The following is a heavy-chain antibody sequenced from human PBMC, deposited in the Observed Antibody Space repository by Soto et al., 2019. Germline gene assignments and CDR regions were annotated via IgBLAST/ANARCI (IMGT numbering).Heavy chain of an antibody. Sequence: VGSLRLSCAASGFTFSSYGMHWVRQAPGKGLEWVAFIWHDGGNKFYAESVKGRFTISRDNSRNTLYLQMTSLSAEDTAMYYCARDGDVNTGFGKDYWGQGTLVTVSS. CDR1: GFTFSSYG. CDR3: ARDGDVNTGFGKDY. J-gene: IGHJ4*02. V-gene: IGHV3-33*01. CDR2: IWHDGGNK. D-gene: IGHD3-16*01.